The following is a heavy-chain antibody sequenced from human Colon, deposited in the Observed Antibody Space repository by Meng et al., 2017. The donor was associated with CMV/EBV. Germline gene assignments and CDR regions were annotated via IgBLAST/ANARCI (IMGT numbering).Heavy chain of an antibody. D-gene: IGHD2-2*02. CDR1: GFTFSSYE. V-gene: IGHV3-48*03. CDR2: ISSSGSTI. CDR3: ARDYYVVVPAAIPSGSYLDY. J-gene: IGHJ4*02. Sequence: LSLTCAASGFTFSSYEMNWVRQAPGKGLEWVSYISSSGSTIYYADSVKGRFTISRDNAKNSLYLQMNSLRAEDTAVYYCARDYYVVVPAAIPSGSYLDYWGQGTLVTVSS.